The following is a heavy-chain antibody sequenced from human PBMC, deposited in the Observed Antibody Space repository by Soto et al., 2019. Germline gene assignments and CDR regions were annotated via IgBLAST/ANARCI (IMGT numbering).Heavy chain of an antibody. J-gene: IGHJ4*02. CDR3: ARQIYDSDTGPNFQYYFES. Sequence: PGESLKISCKGSGYSFAGYWITWVRQKPGKGLGWMGRIDPSDSQTYYSPSFRGHVTISVTKSITTVFLQWSSLRASDTAMYYCARQIYDSDTGPNFQYYFESWGQGTPVTVSS. CDR2: IDPSDSQT. V-gene: IGHV5-10-1*01. D-gene: IGHD3-22*01. CDR1: GYSFAGYW.